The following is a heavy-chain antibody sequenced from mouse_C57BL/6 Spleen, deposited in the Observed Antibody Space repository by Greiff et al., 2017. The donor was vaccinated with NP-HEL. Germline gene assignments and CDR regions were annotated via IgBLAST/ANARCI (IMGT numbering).Heavy chain of an antibody. V-gene: IGHV1-64*01. D-gene: IGHD3-2*02. CDR2: IHPNSGST. CDR3: ARSGPQAPWFAD. Sequence: VQLQQPGAELVKPGASVKLSCKASGYTFTSYWMHWVKQRPGQGLEWIGMIHPNSGSTNYNEKFKSKATLTVDKSSSTAYMQLSSLTSEDSAVYYCARSGPQAPWFADWGQGTLVTVSA. J-gene: IGHJ3*01. CDR1: GYTFTSYW.